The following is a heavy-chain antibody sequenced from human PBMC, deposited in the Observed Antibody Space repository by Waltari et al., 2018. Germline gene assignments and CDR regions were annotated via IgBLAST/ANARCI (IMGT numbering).Heavy chain of an antibody. CDR2: IRGSGGST. V-gene: IGHV3-23*01. D-gene: IGHD6-6*01. J-gene: IGHJ4*02. Sequence: EVQLLESGGGLVQPGGSLRLSCAASGFTFSSYAMSWVRQAPGKGLGWFSAIRGSGGSTYYADSVKGRFTISRDNSKNTLYLQMNSLRAEDTAVYYCAPPARPGVDYWGQGTLVTVSS. CDR1: GFTFSSYA. CDR3: APPARPGVDY.